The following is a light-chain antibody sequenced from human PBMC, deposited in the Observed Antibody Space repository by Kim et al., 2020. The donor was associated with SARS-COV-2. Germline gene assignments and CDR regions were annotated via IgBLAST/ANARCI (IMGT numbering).Light chain of an antibody. CDR3: QAWDNGTAV. CDR1: NLGDKR. Sequence: SGSPGQTASITWSGDNLGDKRACWYQQKPGQSTVVIIYQDDKRPSGIPERFSAYNSGSTATLTISGTQTMDDADYYCQAWDNGTAVFGTGTKVTVL. CDR2: QDD. V-gene: IGLV3-1*01. J-gene: IGLJ1*01.